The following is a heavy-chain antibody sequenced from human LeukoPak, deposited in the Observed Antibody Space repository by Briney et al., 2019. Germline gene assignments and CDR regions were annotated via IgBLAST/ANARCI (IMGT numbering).Heavy chain of an antibody. J-gene: IGHJ4*02. CDR1: GFSFSNYN. D-gene: IGHD1-14*01. CDR2: ISLSSGTI. V-gene: IGHV3-48*01. Sequence: GGSLRLSCAASGFSFSNYNMNWVRQAPGTGLEWISHISLSSGTIYYADSVKGRFTISRDNARNSLYLQMNSLRAEDTAVYYCARVRPDFQIGGDYWGQGTLVTVSS. CDR3: ARVRPDFQIGGDY.